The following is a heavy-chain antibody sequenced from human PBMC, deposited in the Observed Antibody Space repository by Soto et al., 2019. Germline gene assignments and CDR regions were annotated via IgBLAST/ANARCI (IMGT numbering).Heavy chain of an antibody. Sequence: GGSLRLSCAASGFNFRNDWMSWVRQAPGKGLEWVGRIKSKTDGGTTDYAAPVKGRFTISRDDSKNTLYLQTNRLKTEDTAVYYCTTDARIVVVTYDGFDIWGQGTMVTV. J-gene: IGHJ3*02. CDR3: TTDARIVVVTYDGFDI. CDR2: IKSKTDGGTT. CDR1: GFNFRNDW. V-gene: IGHV3-15*01. D-gene: IGHD3-22*01.